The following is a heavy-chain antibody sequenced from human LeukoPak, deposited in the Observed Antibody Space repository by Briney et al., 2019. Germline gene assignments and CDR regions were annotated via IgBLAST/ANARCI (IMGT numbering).Heavy chain of an antibody. D-gene: IGHD4-17*01. Sequence: PGRSLRLSCAAPGFTFSSYGMHWVCQAPGKGLERVAVIWYDGSNKYYADSVKGRFTISRDNSKNTLYLQMNSLRAEDTAVYYCARGEAPMTTVSNLDYWGQGTLVTVSS. CDR2: IWYDGSNK. J-gene: IGHJ4*02. CDR1: GFTFSSYG. CDR3: ARGEAPMTTVSNLDY. V-gene: IGHV3-33*01.